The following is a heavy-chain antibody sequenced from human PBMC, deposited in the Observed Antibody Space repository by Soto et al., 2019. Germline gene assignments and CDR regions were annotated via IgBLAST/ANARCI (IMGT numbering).Heavy chain of an antibody. J-gene: IGHJ6*02. Sequence: GESVKISFKGSGYSFTSYWISWVRQMPGKGLEWMGRIDPSDSYTNYSPSFQGHVTISADKSISTAYLQWSSLKASDTAMYYCATRGFGDPYYGMDVWGQGTTV. CDR3: ATRGFGDPYYGMDV. CDR1: GYSFTSYW. V-gene: IGHV5-10-1*01. CDR2: IDPSDSYT. D-gene: IGHD4-17*01.